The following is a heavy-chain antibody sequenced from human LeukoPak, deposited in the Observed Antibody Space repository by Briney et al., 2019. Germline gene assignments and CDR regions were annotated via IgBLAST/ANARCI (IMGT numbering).Heavy chain of an antibody. J-gene: IGHJ5*02. V-gene: IGHV1-18*01. D-gene: IGHD4-23*01. Sequence: ALVKVSCKTSGYTFTSYDISWVRQAPGQGPEWLGWINTNNGNTHYAQSLQDRVTLTTDTSTSTAYMELRSLKSDDTAIYYCARGVSGVTPPWGQGTLVIVSS. CDR3: ARGVSGVTPP. CDR2: INTNNGNT. CDR1: GYTFTSYD.